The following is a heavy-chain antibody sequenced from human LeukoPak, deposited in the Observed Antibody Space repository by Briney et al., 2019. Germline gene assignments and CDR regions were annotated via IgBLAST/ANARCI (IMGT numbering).Heavy chain of an antibody. CDR2: IYYSGST. J-gene: IGHJ4*02. Sequence: SETLSLTCTVSGGSISSGGYYWHWIRQHPGKGLEWIGYIYYSGSTYYTPSLKSRVTISVDTSKNQFSLKLSSVTAADTAVYYCAGTDTATFDYWGQGTLVTVSS. D-gene: IGHD5-18*01. CDR3: AGTDTATFDY. V-gene: IGHV4-31*03. CDR1: GGSISSGGYY.